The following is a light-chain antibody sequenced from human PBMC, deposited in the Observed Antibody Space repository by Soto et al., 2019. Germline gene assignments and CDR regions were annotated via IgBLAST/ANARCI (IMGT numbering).Light chain of an antibody. J-gene: IGLJ1*01. V-gene: IGLV2-14*01. CDR2: EVS. CDR3: SSYSSSSTLV. Sequence: QSVLTQPASVSGSPGQSITIACTGSSSDVGGYNYVSWFQQHPGKAPKLMIYEVSNRPSGVSNRFSASKSGNTASLTISGLQAEDEATYYFSSYSSSSTLVFGTGTKVTV. CDR1: SSDVGGYNY.